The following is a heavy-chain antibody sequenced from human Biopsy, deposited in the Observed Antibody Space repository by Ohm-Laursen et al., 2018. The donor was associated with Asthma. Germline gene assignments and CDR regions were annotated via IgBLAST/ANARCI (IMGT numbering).Heavy chain of an antibody. V-gene: IGHV1-69*13. J-gene: IGHJ6*02. Sequence: ASVKVSCKAPGGTFSNFAISWVRQAPGQGLEWLGGIMTVFGTTNSAQKFQGRVTITADESTSTAYMEVTSLGSEDTAIYYCARCQVGYSSGWSLLLKKIYYPGMDVWGQGTAVTVSS. CDR3: ARCQVGYSSGWSLLLKKIYYPGMDV. CDR2: IMTVFGTT. CDR1: GGTFSNFA. D-gene: IGHD6-19*01.